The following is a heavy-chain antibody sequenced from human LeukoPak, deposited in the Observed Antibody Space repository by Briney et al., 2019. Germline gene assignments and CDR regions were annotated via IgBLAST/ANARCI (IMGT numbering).Heavy chain of an antibody. V-gene: IGHV4-59*01. J-gene: IGHJ3*02. Sequence: PSETLSLTCTVSGGSISSYYWSWIRQPPGKGLEWIGYIYYSGSTNYNPSLKSRVTISVDTSKNQFSLKLSSVTAADAAVYYCARHTAVTYDAFDIWGQGTMVTVSS. CDR1: GGSISSYY. D-gene: IGHD2-21*02. CDR2: IYYSGST. CDR3: ARHTAVTYDAFDI.